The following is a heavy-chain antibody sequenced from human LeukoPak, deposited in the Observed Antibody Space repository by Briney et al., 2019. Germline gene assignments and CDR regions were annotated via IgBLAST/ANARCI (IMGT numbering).Heavy chain of an antibody. CDR1: GFTFSSYW. CDR3: ARFLFGGYDYYFDY. V-gene: IGHV3-7*01. J-gene: IGHJ4*02. CDR2: IKQDGSEK. D-gene: IGHD5-12*01. Sequence: PGGSLRLSCAASGFTFSSYWMSWVRQAPGKGLEWVANIKQDGSEKYYVDSVKGRFTISRGNAKNSLYLQMNSLRAEDTAVYYCARFLFGGYDYYFDYWGQGTLVTVSS.